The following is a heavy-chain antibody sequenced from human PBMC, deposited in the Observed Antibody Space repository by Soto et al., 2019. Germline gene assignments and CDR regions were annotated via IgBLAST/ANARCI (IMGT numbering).Heavy chain of an antibody. CDR2: IYWNDDK. Sequence: SCPTLVNPTQTLTLTCTFSGFSLSASGVGVGWIRQPPGKALEWLALIYWNDDKRYSPSMKNRLIITKDTSKNQVFVTMTDMDPVDTATYFCAHRQGPASSLGSSYYWRSPFDYWGPGALVTVSA. CDR1: GFSLSASGVG. D-gene: IGHD3-3*01. V-gene: IGHV2-5*01. CDR3: AHRQGPASSLGSSYYWRSPFDY. J-gene: IGHJ4*01.